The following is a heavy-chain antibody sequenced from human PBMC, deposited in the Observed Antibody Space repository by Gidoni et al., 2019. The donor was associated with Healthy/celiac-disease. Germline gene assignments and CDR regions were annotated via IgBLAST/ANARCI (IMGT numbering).Heavy chain of an antibody. CDR1: GFTFSSYW. CDR2: IKQDGSEK. V-gene: IGHV3-7*05. CDR3: ARDTIVGATTGGMDV. Sequence: EVQLVESGGGLVQPGGSLRPSCAASGFTFSSYWMSWVRQAPGKGLEWVANIKQDGSEKYYVDSVKGRFTISRDNAKNSLYLQMNSLRAEDTAVYYCARDTIVGATTGGMDVWGQGTTVTVSS. J-gene: IGHJ6*02. D-gene: IGHD1-26*01.